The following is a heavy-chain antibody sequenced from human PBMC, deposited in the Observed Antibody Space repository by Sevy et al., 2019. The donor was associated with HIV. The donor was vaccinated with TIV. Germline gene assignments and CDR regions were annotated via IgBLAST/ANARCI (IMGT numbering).Heavy chain of an antibody. CDR1: GGSISSYY. V-gene: IGHV4-59*01. D-gene: IGHD2-2*01. CDR2: IYYSGST. J-gene: IGHJ6*02. CDR3: ARGGCSSTSCYRYYYYYGMDV. Sequence: SETLSLTCTFSGGSISSYYWSWIRQPPGKGLEWIGYIYYSGSTNYNPSLKSRVTISVDTSKNQFSLKLSSVTAADTAVYYCARGGCSSTSCYRYYYYYGMDVWGQGTTVTVSS.